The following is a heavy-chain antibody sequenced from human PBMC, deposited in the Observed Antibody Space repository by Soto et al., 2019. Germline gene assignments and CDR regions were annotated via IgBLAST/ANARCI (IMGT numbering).Heavy chain of an antibody. D-gene: IGHD3-22*01. CDR3: ARLVYDSSGYRPG. J-gene: IGHJ4*02. Sequence: SETLSLTCTVSGVSISSGCYYWGGIRQPPGKGLEWIGSIYYSGSTYYNPSLKSRVTISVDTSKNQFSLKLSSVTAADTAVYYCARLVYDSSGYRPGWGQGTLVTVS. CDR1: GVSISSGCYY. CDR2: IYYSGST. V-gene: IGHV4-39*01.